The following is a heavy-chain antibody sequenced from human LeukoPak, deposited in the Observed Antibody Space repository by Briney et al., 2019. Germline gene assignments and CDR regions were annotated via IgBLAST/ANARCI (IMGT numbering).Heavy chain of an antibody. CDR1: GYTFTSYG. Sequence: GASVKVSCTASGYTFTSYGISWVRQAPGQGLEWMGWISAYNGNTNYAQKLQGRVTMTTDTSTSTAYMELRSLRSDDTAVYYCARELRGPDIVVVLMDVWGQGTTVTVSS. V-gene: IGHV1-18*01. D-gene: IGHD2-2*01. CDR3: ARELRGPDIVVVLMDV. CDR2: ISAYNGNT. J-gene: IGHJ6*02.